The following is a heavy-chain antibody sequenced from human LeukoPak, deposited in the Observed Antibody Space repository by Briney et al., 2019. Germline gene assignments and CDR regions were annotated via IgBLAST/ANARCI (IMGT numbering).Heavy chain of an antibody. CDR2: IQYDGSNK. CDR3: AKDQGYFTSAGY. CDR1: GFTFSTYG. V-gene: IGHV3-30*02. J-gene: IGHJ4*02. Sequence: PGGYLRLSCAASGFTFSTYGMHWVRQAPGKGLGWVEFIQYDGSNKYYTDSVKGRFTISRANSKNTLYLQMNSLRAEDTAVYYCAKDQGYFTSAGYWGQGTLVTVSS. D-gene: IGHD3-9*01.